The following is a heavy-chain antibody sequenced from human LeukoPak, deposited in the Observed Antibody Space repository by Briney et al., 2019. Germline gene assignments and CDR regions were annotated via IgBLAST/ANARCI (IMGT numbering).Heavy chain of an antibody. CDR1: GFTFDDYA. CDR2: ISWNSGGL. J-gene: IGHJ4*02. D-gene: IGHD5-24*01. Sequence: GRSLRLSCVASGFTFDDYAMHWARQAPGEGLEWVSGISWNSGGLGYADSVEGRFTISRDNAKNSLYLQMNSLRAEDTALYYCAKVDGYISGPLDCWGQGTLVTVSS. V-gene: IGHV3-9*01. CDR3: AKVDGYISGPLDC.